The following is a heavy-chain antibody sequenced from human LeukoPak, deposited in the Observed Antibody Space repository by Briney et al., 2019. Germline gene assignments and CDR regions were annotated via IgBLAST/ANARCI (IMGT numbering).Heavy chain of an antibody. CDR2: ITSSGSYI. CDR1: GFTFSSYG. Sequence: GGSLRLSCAASGFTFSSYGMHWVRQAPGKGLEWVSSITSSGSYIYYADSVMGRFTISRDNTNNSLYLQMNSLRAEDTAVYYCARHVVAVGFDYWGQGTLVTVSS. CDR3: ARHVVAVGFDY. J-gene: IGHJ4*02. V-gene: IGHV3-21*01. D-gene: IGHD3-22*01.